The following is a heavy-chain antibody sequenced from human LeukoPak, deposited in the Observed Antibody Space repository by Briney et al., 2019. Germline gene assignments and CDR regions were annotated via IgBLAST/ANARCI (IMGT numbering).Heavy chain of an antibody. CDR3: SYCSSTSCYFGLDY. D-gene: IGHD2-2*01. CDR2: IYSGGST. Sequence: GGSLRLSCAASGFTVSSNYMSWVRQAPGKGLEWVSVIYSGGSTYYADSVKGRFTISRDNAKNSLYLQMNSLRAEDTAVYYCSYCSSTSCYFGLDYWGQGTLVTASS. CDR1: GFTVSSNY. V-gene: IGHV3-53*01. J-gene: IGHJ4*02.